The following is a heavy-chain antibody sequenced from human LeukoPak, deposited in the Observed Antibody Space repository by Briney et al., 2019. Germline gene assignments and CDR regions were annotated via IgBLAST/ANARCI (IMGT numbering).Heavy chain of an antibody. CDR3: ATDYYGSGSYLY. J-gene: IGHJ4*02. D-gene: IGHD3-10*01. CDR2: IYYSGST. Sequence: SETLSLTCIVSGGSISSYYWSWIRQPPGKGLEWIGYIYYSGSTNYNPSLKSRVTISVDTSKNQFSLKLSSVTAADTAVYYCATDYYGSGSYLYWGQGTLVTVSS. V-gene: IGHV4-59*08. CDR1: GGSISSYY.